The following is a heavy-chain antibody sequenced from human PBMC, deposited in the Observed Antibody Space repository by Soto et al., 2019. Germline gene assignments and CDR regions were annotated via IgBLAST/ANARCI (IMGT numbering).Heavy chain of an antibody. CDR3: ERGVPAAIAQDKNYYYYYGMDV. Sequence: SETLSLTCAVYGGSFSGYYSSWIRQPPGKGREWIGAINHSGSTNYNPSLKSRVTISVDTSKNQFSLKLSSVTAADTDVYYCERGVPAAIAQDKNYYYYYGMDVWGQGTTVTVSS. CDR2: INHSGST. CDR1: GGSFSGYY. V-gene: IGHV4-34*01. J-gene: IGHJ6*02. D-gene: IGHD2-2*02.